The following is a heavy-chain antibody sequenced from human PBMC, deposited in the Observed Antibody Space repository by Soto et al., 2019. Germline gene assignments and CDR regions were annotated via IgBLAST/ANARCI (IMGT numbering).Heavy chain of an antibody. D-gene: IGHD2-15*01. Sequence: GSLRLSCTASGFTFGDYAMSWVRQAPGKGLEWVGFIRSKAYGGTTEYAASVKGRFTISRDDSKSIAYLQMNSLKTEDTAVYYCTRYLRYCSGGSCYPMLYPWGQGTLVTVSS. J-gene: IGHJ5*02. CDR3: TRYLRYCSGGSCYPMLYP. V-gene: IGHV3-49*04. CDR1: GFTFGDYA. CDR2: IRSKAYGGTT.